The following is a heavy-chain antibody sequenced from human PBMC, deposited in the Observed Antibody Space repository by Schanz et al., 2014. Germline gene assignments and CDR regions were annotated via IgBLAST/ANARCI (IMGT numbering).Heavy chain of an antibody. J-gene: IGHJ6*02. CDR2: ISYSGST. V-gene: IGHV4-34*11. CDR3: ARDFDDRRGYGSGYCLGDCMDV. D-gene: IGHD3-10*01. Sequence: QVQLQQWGAGLLKPSETLSLTCAVYGGSFSGYYWSWIRQPPGKGLEWIGYISYSGSTYYNPSLKSRVTIAVDTSKNQFSLNLSSATAADTAVYYCARDFDDRRGYGSGYCLGDCMDVWGQGTTVTVSS. CDR1: GGSFSGYY.